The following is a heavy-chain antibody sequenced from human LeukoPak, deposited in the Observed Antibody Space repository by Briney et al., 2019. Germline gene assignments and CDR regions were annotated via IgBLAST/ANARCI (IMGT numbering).Heavy chain of an antibody. J-gene: IGHJ4*02. CDR1: GFTFSDYG. CDR3: AKVFEVRGARRPKDY. Sequence: GGSLRLSCAASGFTFSDYGMHWVRQAPGKGLEWVALISCDGGNKFYADSVRDRFTISRDNSKNTLFLQMNSLRTEDTAMYYCAKVFEVRGARRPKDYWGQGTLVIVSS. V-gene: IGHV3-30*18. CDR2: ISCDGGNK. D-gene: IGHD3-10*01.